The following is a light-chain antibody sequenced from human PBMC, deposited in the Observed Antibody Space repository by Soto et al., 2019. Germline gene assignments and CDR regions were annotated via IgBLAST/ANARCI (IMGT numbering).Light chain of an antibody. CDR1: QSVSSS. CDR2: GAS. Sequence: EIVLAQSPATLSLSPGERATLSCRASQSVSSSLAWYQQKPGQAHRLLIYGASNGAAGIPARFSGTGSGTDCTLTISNLEPDDFAVYYCQQRYNWPLTFGGETKVEIK. CDR3: QQRYNWPLT. V-gene: IGKV3-11*01. J-gene: IGKJ4*01.